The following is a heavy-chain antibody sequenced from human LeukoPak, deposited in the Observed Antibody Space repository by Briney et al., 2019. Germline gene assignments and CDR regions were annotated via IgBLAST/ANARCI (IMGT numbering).Heavy chain of an antibody. V-gene: IGHV3-23*01. J-gene: IGHJ4*02. CDR1: GFTFRNYA. Sequence: GGSLRLSCTASGFTFRNYAMTWVRQAPGKGLEWVSTISGSGGTTYYADSVKGRLSISRDNSKNTLSLQMNSLRAEDTAVYYCAKPSPIVIVPTALQRSLDYWGQGALVTVSS. CDR3: AKPSPIVIVPTALQRSLDY. D-gene: IGHD2/OR15-2a*01. CDR2: ISGSGGTT.